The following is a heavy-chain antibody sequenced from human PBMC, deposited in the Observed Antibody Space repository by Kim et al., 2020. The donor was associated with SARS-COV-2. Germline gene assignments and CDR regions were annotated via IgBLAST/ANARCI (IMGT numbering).Heavy chain of an antibody. J-gene: IGHJ4*02. D-gene: IGHD1-26*01. CDR1: GFTVSSNY. Sequence: GGSLRLSCAASGFTVSSNYMSWVRQAPGKGLEWVSVIYIGGSTYYADSVKGRFTISRDNSKNTLYLQMNSLRAEDTAVYYCARGGIVGATVPRYWGQGTLVTVSS. CDR2: IYIGGST. CDR3: ARGGIVGATVPRY. V-gene: IGHV3-53*01.